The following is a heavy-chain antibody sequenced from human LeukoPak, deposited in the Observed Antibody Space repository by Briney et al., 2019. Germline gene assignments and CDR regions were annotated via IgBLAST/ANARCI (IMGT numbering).Heavy chain of an antibody. CDR3: ARVTTESGYYDSSGYYTLNPNAFDI. V-gene: IGHV4-59*01. CDR2: IYYSGST. CDR1: GDSIRSYY. D-gene: IGHD3-22*01. J-gene: IGHJ3*02. Sequence: PSETLSLTCTVSGDSIRSYYWSWIRQPPGKGLEWIAYIYYSGSTNHNPSLKSRVIISVDTSKSQFSLKLRSVTAADTAVYYCARVTTESGYYDSSGYYTLNPNAFDIWGQGTMVTVSS.